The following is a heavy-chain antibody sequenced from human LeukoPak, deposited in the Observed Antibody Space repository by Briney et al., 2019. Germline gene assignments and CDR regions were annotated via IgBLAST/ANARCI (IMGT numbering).Heavy chain of an antibody. CDR3: ARDRYYDFWSGLGLFDP. J-gene: IGHJ5*02. Sequence: SETLSLTCTVSGVSISSYYWSWIRQPAGKGLEWIGRIYTSGSTNYNPSLKSRVTMSVDTSKNQFSLKLSSVTAADTAVYYCARDRYYDFWSGLGLFDPWGQGTLVTVSS. CDR2: IYTSGST. V-gene: IGHV4-4*07. CDR1: GVSISSYY. D-gene: IGHD3-3*01.